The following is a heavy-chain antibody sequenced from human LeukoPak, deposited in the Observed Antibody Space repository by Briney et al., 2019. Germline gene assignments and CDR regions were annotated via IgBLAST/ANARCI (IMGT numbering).Heavy chain of an antibody. J-gene: IGHJ1*01. Sequence: GGSLRLSCAASGFTFSGYWMHWVRQAPGKGLVWVSRIKSDGKTNYADSVKGRFTISRDNAKNTVSLQMNSLRAEDTGVYYCARAPSKIGGYYPEYFQHWGQGTLVTVSS. CDR1: GFTFSGYW. V-gene: IGHV3-74*01. CDR3: ARAPSKIGGYYPEYFQH. D-gene: IGHD3-22*01. CDR2: IKSDGKT.